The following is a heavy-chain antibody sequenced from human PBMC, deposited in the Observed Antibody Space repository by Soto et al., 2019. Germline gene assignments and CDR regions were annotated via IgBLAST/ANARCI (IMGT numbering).Heavy chain of an antibody. Sequence: QITLKESGPTLVKPTQTLTLTCTFSGFSLTTRGVGVGWIRQPPGKALECLALIYWDDDKRYSPSLQSRLSFIKRTFXNQVVLTMTNVDPVDTATYYCAHIPNYYQYDWFDPWGQGTLVSVSS. V-gene: IGHV2-5*02. J-gene: IGHJ5*02. CDR2: IYWDDDK. D-gene: IGHD3-16*01. CDR3: AHIPNYYQYDWFDP. CDR1: GFSLTTRGVG.